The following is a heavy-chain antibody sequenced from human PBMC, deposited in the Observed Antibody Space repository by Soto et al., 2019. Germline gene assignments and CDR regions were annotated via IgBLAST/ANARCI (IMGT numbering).Heavy chain of an antibody. Sequence: SETLSLTCTVSGGSISSYYWSWIRQPPGKGLEWIGYIYYSGSTNSNPSLKSRVTISVDTSKNQFSLKLSSVTAADTAVYYCARIMITFGGVIVFDYWGQGTLVTVSS. CDR1: GGSISSYY. CDR3: ARIMITFGGVIVFDY. J-gene: IGHJ4*02. D-gene: IGHD3-16*02. V-gene: IGHV4-59*01. CDR2: IYYSGST.